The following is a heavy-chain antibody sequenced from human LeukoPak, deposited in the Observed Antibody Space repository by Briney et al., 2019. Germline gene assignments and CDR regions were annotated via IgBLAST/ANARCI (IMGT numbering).Heavy chain of an antibody. J-gene: IGHJ4*02. D-gene: IGHD6-13*01. CDR3: ARDDSSSWYTGSQPPFDY. CDR1: GGTFSSYA. V-gene: IGHV1-69*04. Sequence: SVKVSCKASGGTFSSYAISWVRQAPGQGLEWMGRIIPILGIANYAQKFQGRVTITADKSTSTAYMELSSLRSGDTAVYYCARDDSSSWYTGSQPPFDYWGQGTLVTVSS. CDR2: IIPILGIA.